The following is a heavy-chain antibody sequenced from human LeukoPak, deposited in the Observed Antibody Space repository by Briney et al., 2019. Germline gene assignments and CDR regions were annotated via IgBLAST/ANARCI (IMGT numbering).Heavy chain of an antibody. D-gene: IGHD3-16*01. CDR1: GFTVSSKS. J-gene: IGHJ4*02. CDR2: FYSGGTT. Sequence: GGSLRLSCAASGFTVSSKSMSWVRQAPGKGLEWVSVFYSGGTTSYTDSVKGRFTISRDNSKNTLYLQMNSLRAEDTALYYCAKFVGGPFDSWGQGTLVTVSS. CDR3: AKFVGGPFDS. V-gene: IGHV3-53*01.